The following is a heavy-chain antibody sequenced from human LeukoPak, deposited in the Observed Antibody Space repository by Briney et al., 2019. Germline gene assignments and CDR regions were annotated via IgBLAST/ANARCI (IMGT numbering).Heavy chain of an antibody. CDR2: MYYSGST. J-gene: IGHJ4*02. D-gene: IGHD3-22*01. Sequence: SETLSLTCTVSGDAITGSSYYWGWIRQPPGKGLEWSGSMYYSGSTFSNPSLRSRVNMSADTSKNQFSLKLSSVTAADTAVYYCARQYYDRTGYYYFDNWSQGTQVTVSS. CDR3: ARQYYDRTGYYYFDN. V-gene: IGHV4-39*01. CDR1: GDAITGSSYY.